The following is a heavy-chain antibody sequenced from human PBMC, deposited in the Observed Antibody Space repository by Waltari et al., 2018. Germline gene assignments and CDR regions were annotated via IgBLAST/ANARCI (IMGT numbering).Heavy chain of an antibody. Sequence: EVQLVESGGGLVQPGRSLRLSCAAAGFTSDGHAMHWVRQAPGKGLEWVSGISWNSGSIGYADSVKGRFTISRDNAKNSLYLQMNSLRAEDTALYYCAKARSSSRNGVSYYFDYWGQGTLVTVSS. D-gene: IGHD6-13*01. V-gene: IGHV3-9*02. CDR2: ISWNSGSI. J-gene: IGHJ4*02. CDR1: GFTSDGHA. CDR3: AKARSSSRNGVSYYFDY.